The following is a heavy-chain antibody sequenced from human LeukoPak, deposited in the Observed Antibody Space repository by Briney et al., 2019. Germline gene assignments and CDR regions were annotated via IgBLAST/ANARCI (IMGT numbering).Heavy chain of an antibody. CDR1: GGSISSYY. J-gene: IGHJ5*02. Sequence: SETLSLTCTVSGGSISSYYWSWIRQPPGKGLEWIGYIYYSGSTNNNPSLKSRVTISVDTSKNQFSLKLSSVTAADTAVYNCARGGNWFDPWGQGTLVTVSS. CDR3: ARGGNWFDP. V-gene: IGHV4-59*08. CDR2: IYYSGST.